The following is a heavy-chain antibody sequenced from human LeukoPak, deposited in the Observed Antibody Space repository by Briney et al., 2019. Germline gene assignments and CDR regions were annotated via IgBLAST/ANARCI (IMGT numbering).Heavy chain of an antibody. CDR1: GGSISSYY. CDR3: ARRVTVVRGVITNNWFDP. V-gene: IGHV4-59*08. D-gene: IGHD3-10*01. CDR2: IYYSGST. J-gene: IGHJ5*02. Sequence: SETLSLTCTVTGGSISSYYWSWIRQPPGKGLEWIGYIYYSGSTNYNPSLKSRVTISVDTSKNQFSLKLSSVTAADTAVYYCARRVTVVRGVITNNWFDPWGQGTLVTVSS.